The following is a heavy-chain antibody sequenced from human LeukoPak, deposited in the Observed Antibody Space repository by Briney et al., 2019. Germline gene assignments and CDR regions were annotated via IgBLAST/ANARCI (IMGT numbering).Heavy chain of an antibody. Sequence: GGSLRLSCAASGFTFSSYAMSWVRQAPGKGLEWVSAISGSGGSTYYADSVKGRFTISRDDSKNTLYLQMNSLRAEDTAVYYCAKDLRPLPTYFDYWGQGTLVTVSS. CDR3: AKDLRPLPTYFDY. J-gene: IGHJ4*02. V-gene: IGHV3-23*01. CDR1: GFTFSSYA. CDR2: ISGSGGST.